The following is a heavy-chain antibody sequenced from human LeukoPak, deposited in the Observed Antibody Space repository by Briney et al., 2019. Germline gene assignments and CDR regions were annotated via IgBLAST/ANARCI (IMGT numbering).Heavy chain of an antibody. CDR2: ISSSSSSI. CDR3: ARASGDIVETATMGSY. J-gene: IGHJ4*02. D-gene: IGHD5-18*01. CDR1: GFTFNSYS. V-gene: IGHV3-21*01. Sequence: GGSLRLSCAASGFTFNSYSMNWVRLAPGKGLEWDSSISSSSSSIYYADSVKGRFTISRDNAKNSLYLQMNSLRAEDTAVYYCARASGDIVETATMGSYWGQGTLVTVSS.